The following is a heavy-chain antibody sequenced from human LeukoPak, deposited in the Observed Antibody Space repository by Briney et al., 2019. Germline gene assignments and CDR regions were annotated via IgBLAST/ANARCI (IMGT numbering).Heavy chain of an antibody. J-gene: IGHJ4*02. Sequence: PGGSLRLSCADSGLTFDDHAMHWVRQAPGEGLEWVSGISWNSGSIGYAGSVKGRLTISRDNVKNSLYLQMNSLRAEDTALYYCAKGQYYYDSSGYYYFDYWGQGTLVTVSS. CDR3: AKGQYYYDSSGYYYFDY. CDR1: GLTFDDHA. D-gene: IGHD3-22*01. CDR2: ISWNSGSI. V-gene: IGHV3-9*01.